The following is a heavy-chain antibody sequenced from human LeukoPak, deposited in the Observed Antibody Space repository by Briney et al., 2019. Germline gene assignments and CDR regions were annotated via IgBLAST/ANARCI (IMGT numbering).Heavy chain of an antibody. D-gene: IGHD2-15*01. V-gene: IGHV1-8*01. CDR3: ARADGCGSCYLY. CDR2: MNPNSGNT. Sequence: ASVKVSCKASGYTFTSYDINWVRQATGQGLEWMGWMNPNSGNTGYAQKFQGRVTMTRNTSISTAYVELSSLRSEDTAVYYCARADGCGSCYLYWGQGTLVTVSS. CDR1: GYTFTSYD. J-gene: IGHJ4*02.